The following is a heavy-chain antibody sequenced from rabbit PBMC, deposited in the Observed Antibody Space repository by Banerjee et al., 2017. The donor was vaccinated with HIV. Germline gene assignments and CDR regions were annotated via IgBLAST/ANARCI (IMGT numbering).Heavy chain of an antibody. D-gene: IGHD6-1*01. Sequence: QSLEESGGDLVKPGASLTLTCTASGFSFSSNYWICWVRQAPGKGLEWIACIYAGSSSTWYASWAKGRFTISKTSSTTVTLQMTSLTAADTATYFCADDSPDDVYAMDLWGPDTLVT. J-gene: IGHJ4*01. V-gene: IGHV1S40*01. CDR2: IYAGSSST. CDR3: ADDSPDDVYAMDL. CDR1: GFSFSSNYW.